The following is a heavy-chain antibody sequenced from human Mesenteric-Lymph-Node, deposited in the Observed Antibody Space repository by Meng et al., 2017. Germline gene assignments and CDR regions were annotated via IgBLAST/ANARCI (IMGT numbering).Heavy chain of an antibody. J-gene: IGHJ3*02. CDR1: GYTFTSYY. D-gene: IGHD4-23*01. Sequence: ASVKVSCKASGYTFTSYYMHWVRQAPGQGLEWMGIINPSGGSTSYAQKFQGRVTMTRDTSTSTVYMELSSLRSEDTAVYYCARAYVGTVASDAFDIWGQGTMVTVSS. V-gene: IGHV1-46*01. CDR3: ARAYVGTVASDAFDI. CDR2: INPSGGST.